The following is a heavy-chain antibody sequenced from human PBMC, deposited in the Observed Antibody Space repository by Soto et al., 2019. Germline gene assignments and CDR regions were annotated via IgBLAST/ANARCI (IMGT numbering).Heavy chain of an antibody. D-gene: IGHD5-18*01. V-gene: IGHV3-15*07. J-gene: IGHJ3*01. Sequence: GGSLRLSCEVSGLLFRDAWLIWVRQAPEKGLEWVGRIKSKGSGGTIEYAPPVKDRFSISRDDSKNTLYLDMNSLKTEDTALYYCSWQNSAHRAVPDVWAQGTIVPVSS. CDR1: GLLFRDAW. CDR2: IKSKGSGGTI. CDR3: SWQNSAHRAVPDV.